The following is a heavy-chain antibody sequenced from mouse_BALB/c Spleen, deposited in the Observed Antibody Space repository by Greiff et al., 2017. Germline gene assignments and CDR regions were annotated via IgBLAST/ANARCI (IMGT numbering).Heavy chain of an antibody. D-gene: IGHD1-1*01. V-gene: IGHV5-6-5*01. CDR3: ARVLLNAMDY. J-gene: IGHJ4*01. CDR1: GFTFSSYA. Sequence: DVMLVESGGGLVKPGGSLKLSCAASGFTFSSYAMSWVRQTPEKRLEWVASISSGGSTYYPDSVKGRFTISRDNARNILYLQMSSLRSEDTAMYYCARVLLNAMDYWGQGTSVTVSS. CDR2: ISSGGST.